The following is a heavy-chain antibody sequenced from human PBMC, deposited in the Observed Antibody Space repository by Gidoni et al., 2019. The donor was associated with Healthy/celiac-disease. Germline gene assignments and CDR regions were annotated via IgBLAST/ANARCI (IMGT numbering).Heavy chain of an antibody. Sequence: TFTSYDINWVRQATGQGFEWMGWMNPNSGNTGYAQKFQGRVTMTRNTSISTAYMELSSLRSEDTAVYYCASCPSTYYDFWSGYSCYYYGMDVWGQGTTVTVSS. CDR3: ASCPSTYYDFWSGYSCYYYGMDV. D-gene: IGHD3-3*01. J-gene: IGHJ6*02. CDR2: MNPNSGNT. V-gene: IGHV1-8*01. CDR1: TFTSYD.